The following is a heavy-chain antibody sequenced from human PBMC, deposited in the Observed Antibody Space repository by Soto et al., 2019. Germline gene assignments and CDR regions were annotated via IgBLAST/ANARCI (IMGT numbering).Heavy chain of an antibody. V-gene: IGHV1-3*01. D-gene: IGHD6-13*01. CDR1: GYTFTSYA. Sequence: QVQLVQSGAEVKKPGASVKVSCKASGYTFTSYAMHWVRQAPGQRLEWMGWINAGNGNTKYSQKFQGRVTITRDTSASTAYVELGSLRSEGTAVYYFANMAASDLGDAFDFRGQGKMVPGSS. CDR2: INAGNGNT. CDR3: ANMAASDLGDAFDF. J-gene: IGHJ3*01.